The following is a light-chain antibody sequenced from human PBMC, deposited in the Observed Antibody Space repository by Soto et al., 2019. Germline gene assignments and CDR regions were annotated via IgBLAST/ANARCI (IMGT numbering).Light chain of an antibody. CDR2: DAS. Sequence: ETVMTQSPATLSVSPGERVTLSCLASESVNDNLAWYHQKPGQTPRLLIYDASTRAAGIPASFSGSGSGTEFTLTISNLQPDDFATYYCQHYNSYSEAFGQGTKVDNK. CDR1: ESVNDN. CDR3: QHYNSYSEA. V-gene: IGKV3-15*01. J-gene: IGKJ1*01.